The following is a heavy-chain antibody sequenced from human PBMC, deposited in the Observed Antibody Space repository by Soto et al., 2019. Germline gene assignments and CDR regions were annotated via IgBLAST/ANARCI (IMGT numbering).Heavy chain of an antibody. J-gene: IGHJ2*01. Sequence: QVQLHQWGTELLKPSETLSLTCAVDGGSFSGFYWNWIRQTPGKGLEWIGEIDQSGGRQSGSTHYNPSLESRVISSGDTSKNQMSLTLSSVTPADTALYYCARGLKVGTTIYWYFDLWGRGTLVTVSS. CDR2: IDQSGGRQSGST. D-gene: IGHD1-26*01. CDR1: GGSFSGFY. CDR3: ARGLKVGTTIYWYFDL. V-gene: IGHV4-34*01.